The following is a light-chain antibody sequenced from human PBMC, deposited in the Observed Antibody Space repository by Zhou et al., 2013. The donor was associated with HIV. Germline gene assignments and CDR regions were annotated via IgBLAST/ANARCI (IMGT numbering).Light chain of an antibody. V-gene: IGKV1-8*01. Sequence: AIRMTQSPSSLSASTGDRVTITCRASQGISSYLAWYQQKPGKAPKLLIYAASTLQSGVPSRFSGSGSGTDFTLTISCLQSEDFATYYCQQYYSYPPLTFGGGTKWRSN. CDR3: QQYYSYPPLT. J-gene: IGKJ4*01. CDR2: AAS. CDR1: QGISSY.